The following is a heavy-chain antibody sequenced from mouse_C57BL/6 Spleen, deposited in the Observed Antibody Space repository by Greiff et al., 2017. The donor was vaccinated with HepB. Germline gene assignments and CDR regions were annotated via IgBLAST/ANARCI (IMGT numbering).Heavy chain of an antibody. CDR2: ISNLAYSI. CDR3: AREGAYYSNYGWYFDV. CDR1: GFTFSDYG. Sequence: EVQLVESGGGLVQPGGSLKLSCAASGFTFSDYGMAWVRQAPRKGPEWVAFISNLAYSIYYADTVTGRFTISRENAKNTLYLEMSSLRSEDTAMYYCAREGAYYSNYGWYFDVWGTGTTVTVSS. J-gene: IGHJ1*03. V-gene: IGHV5-15*01. D-gene: IGHD2-5*01.